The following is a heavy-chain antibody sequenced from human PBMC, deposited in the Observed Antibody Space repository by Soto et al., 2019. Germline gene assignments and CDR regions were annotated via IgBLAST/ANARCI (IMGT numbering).Heavy chain of an antibody. J-gene: IGHJ6*02. Sequence: SDTWSVAGGSSSSYCWSWIRKHPGKGLEWIGYMYNTGSTVYNPSLKSRVTISVDTSKNQFSLKLNAVTAADTAVYYCARDLWGYCGTDCYPLDVWGQGTTVTVSS. CDR1: GGSSSSYC. V-gene: IGHV4-59*01. CDR2: MYNTGST. D-gene: IGHD2-21*02. CDR3: ARDLWGYCGTDCYPLDV.